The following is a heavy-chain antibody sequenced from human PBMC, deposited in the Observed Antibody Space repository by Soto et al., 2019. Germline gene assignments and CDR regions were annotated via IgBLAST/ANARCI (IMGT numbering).Heavy chain of an antibody. J-gene: IGHJ4*02. CDR1: GFTFTNSA. CDR3: TKDVADCGGDCFSGFDS. Sequence: EVQLLESGGGLVQPGGSLRLSCAASGFTFTNSAMNWVRQAPGKGLEWVSTMTGSGGSTYYADSVKGRFTISRDTSKNTVYLHMNSLRAEDTAVYYCTKDVADCGGDCFSGFDSWGQGTLVTVS. D-gene: IGHD2-21*02. V-gene: IGHV3-23*01. CDR2: MTGSGGST.